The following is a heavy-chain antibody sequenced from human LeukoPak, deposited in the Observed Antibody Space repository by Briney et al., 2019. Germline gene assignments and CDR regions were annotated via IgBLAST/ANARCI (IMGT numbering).Heavy chain of an antibody. Sequence: GGSLRLSCAASGFTFSSYAMHWVRRAPGKGLEWVAVISYDGSNKYYADSVKGRFTISRDNSKNTLYLQMNSLRAEDTAVYYCARDTHDSSDYYFDYWGQGTLVTVSS. D-gene: IGHD3-22*01. CDR3: ARDTHDSSDYYFDY. J-gene: IGHJ4*02. CDR2: ISYDGSNK. V-gene: IGHV3-30-3*01. CDR1: GFTFSSYA.